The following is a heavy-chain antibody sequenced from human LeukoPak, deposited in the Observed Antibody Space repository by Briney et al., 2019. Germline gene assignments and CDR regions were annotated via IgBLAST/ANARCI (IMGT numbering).Heavy chain of an antibody. CDR2: IIPIFGTA. D-gene: IGHD3-3*01. Sequence: GASVKVSCKASGGTFSSYAISWVRQAPGQGLEWMGGIIPIFGTANYAQKFQGRVTITADESTSTAYMELSRLGSDDTAVYYCARGHVLRFLEWLLAPPDYWGQGTLVTVSS. J-gene: IGHJ4*02. V-gene: IGHV1-69*13. CDR1: GGTFSSYA. CDR3: ARGHVLRFLEWLLAPPDY.